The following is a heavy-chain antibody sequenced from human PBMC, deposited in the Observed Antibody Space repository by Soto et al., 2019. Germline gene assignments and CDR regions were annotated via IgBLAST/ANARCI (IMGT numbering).Heavy chain of an antibody. D-gene: IGHD2-2*03. CDR3: ARDGYRNSYYDYGMDV. V-gene: IGHV1-18*01. Sequence: QVQLVQSGAEVKKPGASVKVSCKASGYTFTSYGISWVRQAPGQGLEWMGWISAYNGNTNYAQKLQGRVTMTTDTSTSTAYMELRSLRSDATAVYYCARDGYRNSYYDYGMDVWGQGTTVTVSS. J-gene: IGHJ6*02. CDR1: GYTFTSYG. CDR2: ISAYNGNT.